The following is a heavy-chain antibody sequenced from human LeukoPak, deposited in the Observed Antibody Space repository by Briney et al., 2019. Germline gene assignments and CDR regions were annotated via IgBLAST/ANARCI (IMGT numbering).Heavy chain of an antibody. CDR3: AKDTSPHYYDSSGYYSFDY. V-gene: IGHV3-23*01. J-gene: IGHJ4*02. CDR1: GFTFSSYA. Sequence: GGSLRLSCAASGFTFSSYAMSWVRQVPGKGLEWVSAISGSGGSTYYADSVKGRFTISRDNSKNTLYLQMNSLRAKDTAVYYCAKDTSPHYYDSSGYYSFDYWGQGTLVTVSS. CDR2: ISGSGGST. D-gene: IGHD3-22*01.